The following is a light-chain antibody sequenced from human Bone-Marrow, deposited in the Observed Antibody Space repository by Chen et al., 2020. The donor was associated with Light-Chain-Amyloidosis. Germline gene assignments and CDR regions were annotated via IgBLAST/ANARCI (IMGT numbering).Light chain of an antibody. CDR1: GSNIGSNY. J-gene: IGLJ3*02. Sequence: QSVLTQPPSTSGTPGQRVTISCSGSGSNIGSNYVYWYQQLPGTAPKLLIYRDNQRPSGVPDRFSGSKSGTAASLAIKGLRSEDEAEYYCATWDDRLIALVFGGGTKVTVL. CDR2: RDN. CDR3: ATWDDRLIALV. V-gene: IGLV1-47*01.